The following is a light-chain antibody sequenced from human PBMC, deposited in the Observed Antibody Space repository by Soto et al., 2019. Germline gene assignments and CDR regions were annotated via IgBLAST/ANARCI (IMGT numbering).Light chain of an antibody. Sequence: SYELTQPLSVSVALGQTARITCGGNNIGSKNVHWYQQKPGQAPVLVIYRDSNRPSWIPERFSGSNSGNTATLTINRAQVGDEADYYCQVWDSSTVFGGGTKVTVL. CDR1: NIGSKN. V-gene: IGLV3-9*01. CDR2: RDS. CDR3: QVWDSSTV. J-gene: IGLJ2*01.